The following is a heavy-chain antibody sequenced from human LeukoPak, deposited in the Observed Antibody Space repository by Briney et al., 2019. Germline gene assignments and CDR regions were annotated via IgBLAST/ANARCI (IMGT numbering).Heavy chain of an antibody. CDR3: ASRLGSNYFDY. V-gene: IGHV3-48*03. CDR1: GFTFSSYE. CDR2: ISSSGSTI. D-gene: IGHD3-10*01. J-gene: IGHJ4*02. Sequence: GGSLRLSCAASGFTFSSYEMNWVRQAPGKGLEWVSYISSSGSTIYYADSVKGRFTISRDNAKNSLYLQMNSLRAEDTAVYYCASRLGSNYFDYWGQGTLVTVSS.